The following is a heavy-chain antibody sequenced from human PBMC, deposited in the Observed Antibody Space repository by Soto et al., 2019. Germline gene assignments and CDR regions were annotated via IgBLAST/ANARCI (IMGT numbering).Heavy chain of an antibody. V-gene: IGHV3-30*18. J-gene: IGHJ6*02. CDR3: AKDRVGTASPSQSFYYYYGMDV. CDR1: GFTFSSYG. CDR2: ISYDGSNK. Sequence: QVPLVESGGGVVQPGRSLRLSCAASGFTFSSYGMHWVRQAPGKGLEWVAVISYDGSNKYYADSVKGRFTISRDNSKNTLYLQMNSLRAEDTAVYYCAKDRVGTASPSQSFYYYYGMDVWGQGTTVTVSS. D-gene: IGHD1-1*01.